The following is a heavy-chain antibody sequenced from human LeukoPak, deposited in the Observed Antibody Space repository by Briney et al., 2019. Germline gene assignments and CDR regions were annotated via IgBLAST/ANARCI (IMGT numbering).Heavy chain of an antibody. CDR1: GYTFTNYG. J-gene: IGHJ4*02. CDR3: ATVGTETTRAIPFDN. CDR2: INTNTGSP. D-gene: IGHD1-1*01. V-gene: IGHV7-4-1*02. Sequence: ASVKVSCKASGYTFTNYGMNWVRQAPGQGLEWMGWINTNTGSPTYAQGFTGRFVFSLDTSVSTAYLQINSLKAEDTAVYYCATVGTETTRAIPFDNWGQGTLVTVSS.